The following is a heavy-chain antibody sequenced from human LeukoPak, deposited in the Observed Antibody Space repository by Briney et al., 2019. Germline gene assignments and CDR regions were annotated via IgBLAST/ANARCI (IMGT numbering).Heavy chain of an antibody. CDR1: GYTFTSYG. D-gene: IGHD3-22*01. Sequence: GASVKVSCKASGYTFTSYGISWVRQAPGQGLEWMGWISAYNGNTNYAQKLQGRVTMTTDTSTSTAYMELRSPRSDDTAVYYCARDPTRSTMIVVVTPPAFDYWGQGTLVTVSS. V-gene: IGHV1-18*01. CDR2: ISAYNGNT. CDR3: ARDPTRSTMIVVVTPPAFDY. J-gene: IGHJ4*02.